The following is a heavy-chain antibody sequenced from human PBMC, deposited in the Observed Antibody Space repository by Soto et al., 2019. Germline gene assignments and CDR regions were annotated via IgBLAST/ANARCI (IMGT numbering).Heavy chain of an antibody. CDR2: VNPDTGVA. V-gene: IGHV1-2*02. D-gene: IGHD3-16*01. CDR3: ARDPIRGGVPYFFDF. J-gene: IGHJ4*02. Sequence: ASVKVSCKASGDTFTDYFVHWVRLAPGQGLEWMGWVNPDTGVATFPQKFQGRVTVTRDASINTDYMELTHLTSEDTGIYYCARDPIRGGVPYFFDFWGRGTQVTVSS. CDR1: GDTFTDYF.